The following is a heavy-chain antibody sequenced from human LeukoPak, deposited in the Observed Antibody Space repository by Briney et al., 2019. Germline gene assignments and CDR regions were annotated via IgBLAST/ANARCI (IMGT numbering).Heavy chain of an antibody. D-gene: IGHD4/OR15-4a*01. CDR1: GFTFSSYE. Sequence: PGGSLRLSCAASGFTFSSYEMNWVRQAPGKGLEWVSYISSSGSTIYYADSVKGRFTISRDNAKNSLYLQMNSLRAEDTAVYYCARAIRANYYYYYGMDVWGQGTTVTVPS. J-gene: IGHJ6*02. V-gene: IGHV3-48*03. CDR2: ISSSGSTI. CDR3: ARAIRANYYYYYGMDV.